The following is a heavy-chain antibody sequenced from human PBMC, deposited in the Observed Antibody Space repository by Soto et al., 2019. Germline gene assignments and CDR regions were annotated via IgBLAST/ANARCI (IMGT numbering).Heavy chain of an antibody. CDR3: ARGRTITGDDAFDI. CDR2: ISYDGSNK. CDR1: GFTFSSYA. J-gene: IGHJ3*02. V-gene: IGHV3-30*04. D-gene: IGHD7-27*01. Sequence: GGSLRLSCAASGFTFSSYAMHWVRQAPGKGLEWVAVISYDGSNKYYADSVKGRFTISRDNSKNTLYLQMNSLRAEDTAVYYCARGRTITGDDAFDIWGHGTMVTVSS.